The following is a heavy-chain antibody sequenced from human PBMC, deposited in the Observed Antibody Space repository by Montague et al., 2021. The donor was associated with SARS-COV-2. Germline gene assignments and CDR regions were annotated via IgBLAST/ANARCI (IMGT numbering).Heavy chain of an antibody. CDR2: ISYDGSNK. J-gene: IGHJ4*02. D-gene: IGHD6-19*01. CDR1: GFTFSSYA. CDR3: ARGTGISSGWFDY. Sequence: SLRLSCEAYGFTFSSYAMHWVRQAPGKGLEWVAVISYDGSNKYYXDSXKGRFTISRDNSKNTLYLQMNSLRAEDTAVYYCARGTGISSGWFDYWGQGTLVTVSS. V-gene: IGHV3-30-3*01.